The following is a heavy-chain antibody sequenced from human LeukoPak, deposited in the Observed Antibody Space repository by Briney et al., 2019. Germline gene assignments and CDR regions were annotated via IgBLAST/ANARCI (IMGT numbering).Heavy chain of an antibody. Sequence: PGGSLRLSCAASGFTFSNAWMSWVRQAPGKGLEWVAVISYDGSNKYYADSVKGRFTISRDNSKNTLYLQMNSLRAEDTAVYYCARLTVTAFDYWGQGTLVTVSS. D-gene: IGHD4-17*01. CDR1: GFTFSNAW. CDR3: ARLTVTAFDY. V-gene: IGHV3-30-3*01. CDR2: ISYDGSNK. J-gene: IGHJ4*02.